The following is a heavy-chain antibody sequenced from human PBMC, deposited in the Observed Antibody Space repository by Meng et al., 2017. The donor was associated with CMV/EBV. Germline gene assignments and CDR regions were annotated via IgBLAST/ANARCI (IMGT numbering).Heavy chain of an antibody. V-gene: IGHV3-30*02. J-gene: IGHJ6*02. CDR3: AKDDSQLLYRDPYYYYGMDV. CDR2: IRYDGSNK. CDR1: GFTFSSYV. D-gene: IGHD2-2*02. Sequence: GESLKISCAASGFTFSSYVMHWVRQAPGKGLEWVAFIRYDGSNKYYADSVKGRFTISRDNSKNTLYLQMNSLRAEDTAVYYCAKDDSQLLYRDPYYYYGMDVWGQGTTVTVSS.